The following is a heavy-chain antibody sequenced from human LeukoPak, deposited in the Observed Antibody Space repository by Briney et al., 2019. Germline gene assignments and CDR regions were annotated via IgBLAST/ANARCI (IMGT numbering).Heavy chain of an antibody. Sequence: SETLSLTCAVYGGSFSGYYWNWIRQPPGKGLEWIGEINHSGSTNYNPSLKSRVTISVDTSKNQFSLKLSSVTAADTAVYYCARRNDYVWGSYRYTRGYFDYWGQGTLVTVSS. J-gene: IGHJ4*02. V-gene: IGHV4-34*01. CDR1: GGSFSGYY. D-gene: IGHD3-16*02. CDR2: INHSGST. CDR3: ARRNDYVWGSYRYTRGYFDY.